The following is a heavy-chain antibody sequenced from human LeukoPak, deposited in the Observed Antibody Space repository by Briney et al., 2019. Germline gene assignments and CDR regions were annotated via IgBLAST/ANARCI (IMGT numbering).Heavy chain of an antibody. J-gene: IGHJ2*01. CDR2: ISGSGGST. CDR3: AKDIVVVPAPVGYFDL. D-gene: IGHD2-2*01. V-gene: IGHV3-23*01. Sequence: GGSLRLSCAASGFTFSSYAMSWVRQAPGKGLEWVSGISGSGGSTYYADSVKGRFTVSRDNSKNTEYLLMNSLRAEDTAVYYCAKDIVVVPAPVGYFDLWGRGTLVTVSS. CDR1: GFTFSSYA.